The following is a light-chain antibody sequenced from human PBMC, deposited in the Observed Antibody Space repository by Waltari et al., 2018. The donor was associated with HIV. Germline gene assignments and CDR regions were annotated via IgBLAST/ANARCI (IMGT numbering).Light chain of an antibody. CDR2: TTT. CDR1: QDIGIW. J-gene: IGKJ4*01. Sequence: DIKMTQSPSFVSASVGDRTTITCRASQDIGIWLAWYQQKSGKAPSPLIYTTTSLSSGVPERVSGGASGTEFTLTISSLQAEDVAMYYCQQGHSFPPTFGGGTKVEIK. V-gene: IGKV1-12*01. CDR3: QQGHSFPPT.